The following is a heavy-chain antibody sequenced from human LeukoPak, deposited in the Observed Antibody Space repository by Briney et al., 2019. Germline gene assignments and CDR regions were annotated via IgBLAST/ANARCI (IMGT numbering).Heavy chain of an antibody. CDR2: IYYNGNT. CDR1: GGSISISNYY. Sequence: SETLSLTCTVSGGSISISNYYWGWIRQPPGKGLEWIGNIYYNGNTYYNPSLKRRVTIFVDTSKNQFSLKLSSVAAADTAVYYCAKEGIYCSSTSRSVPHDAFDIWGQGTMVTLPS. V-gene: IGHV4-39*02. CDR3: AKEGIYCSSTSRSVPHDAFDI. D-gene: IGHD2-2*01. J-gene: IGHJ3*02.